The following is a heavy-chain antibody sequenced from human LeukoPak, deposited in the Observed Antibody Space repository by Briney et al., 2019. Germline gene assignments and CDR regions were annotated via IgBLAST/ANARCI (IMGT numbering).Heavy chain of an antibody. V-gene: IGHV4-39*01. J-gene: IGHJ5*02. CDR1: GGSISSSSYY. Sequence: SETLSLTCTVSGGSISSSSYYWGWIRQPPGKGLEWIGNIYYSGSTYYNPSLESRVTISVDTSKNQFSLKLSSVTAADTAVYYCARHRIGEWELLRRTNWFDPWGQGTLVTVSS. CDR2: IYYSGST. D-gene: IGHD1-26*01. CDR3: ARHRIGEWELLRRTNWFDP.